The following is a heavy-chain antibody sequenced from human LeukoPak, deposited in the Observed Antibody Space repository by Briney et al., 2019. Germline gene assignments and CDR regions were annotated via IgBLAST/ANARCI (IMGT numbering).Heavy chain of an antibody. CDR3: ARAVHRDYYGVYYYYYYYMDV. J-gene: IGHJ6*03. D-gene: IGHD2-21*02. CDR2: IYYSGST. Sequence: PSETLSLTCTVSGGSISSYYWSWIRQPPGKGLEWIGYIYYSGSTNYNPSLKSRVTISVDTSKNQFSLKLSSVTAADTAVYYCARAVHRDYYGVYYYYYYYMDVWGKGTTVTVSS. V-gene: IGHV4-59*01. CDR1: GGSISSYY.